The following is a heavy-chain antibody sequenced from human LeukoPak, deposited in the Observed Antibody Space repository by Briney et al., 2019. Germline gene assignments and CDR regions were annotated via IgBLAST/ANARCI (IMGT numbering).Heavy chain of an antibody. CDR3: ARGLQGTATIVDAFDI. V-gene: IGHV1-69*13. D-gene: IGHD5-24*01. CDR1: GGTFNTYT. CDR2: VIPIFGTT. Sequence: SVKVSCKASGGTFNTYTISWVRQAPGQGLEWMGGVIPIFGTTKYAQKFQGRVTITADEPTTTAYMELSSLTSEDTAVYYCARGLQGTATIVDAFDIWGQGTKVTVSS. J-gene: IGHJ3*02.